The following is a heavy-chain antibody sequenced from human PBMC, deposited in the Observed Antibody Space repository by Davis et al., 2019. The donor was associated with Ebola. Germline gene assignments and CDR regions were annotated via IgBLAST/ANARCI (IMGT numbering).Heavy chain of an antibody. Sequence: SVNVSCLPSLYTFTNYYMHWVRQAPGQGLAWMGIINPSGGSTTYAQKFQGRVTMTRDTSTSTVYMELSSLRSEDTAVFYCARESIYGDSVDFDYWGQGTLVIVSS. CDR3: ARESIYGDSVDFDY. CDR2: INPSGGST. V-gene: IGHV1-46*01. CDR1: LYTFTNYY. J-gene: IGHJ4*02. D-gene: IGHD4-17*01.